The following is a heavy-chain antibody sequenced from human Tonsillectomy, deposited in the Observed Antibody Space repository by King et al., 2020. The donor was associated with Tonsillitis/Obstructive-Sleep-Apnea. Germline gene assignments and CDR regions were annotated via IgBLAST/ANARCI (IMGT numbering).Heavy chain of an antibody. CDR1: GASISSSSYY. CDR2: MYHSGTT. Sequence: QLQESGPGLVKPSETLSLTCTVSGASISSSSYYWGWIRQPPGKGLEWIGSMYHSGTTYYNPSLKSRVTISVDTSKNQFSLKLSSVTAADTAVYYCERAGLGYSYAYRCYYYMDVWGKGTTVTVSS. V-gene: IGHV4-39*01. D-gene: IGHD5-18*01. CDR3: ERAGLGYSYAYRCYYYMDV. J-gene: IGHJ6*03.